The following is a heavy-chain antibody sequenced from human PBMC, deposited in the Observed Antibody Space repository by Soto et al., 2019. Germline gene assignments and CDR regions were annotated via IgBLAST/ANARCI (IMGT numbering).Heavy chain of an antibody. J-gene: IGHJ4*02. Sequence: EVQLLESGGGLVQPGGSLRLSCAAAGFTFSNYAMSWVRQAPGKVLEWVSVISGTGDSTYYADAVKGRCTISRDNSKNTLHLQMSSLRAEDTAVYYCERDVSPHIVVLPATLDYWGQGILGTVSS. D-gene: IGHD2-2*01. CDR2: ISGTGDST. CDR3: ERDVSPHIVVLPATLDY. V-gene: IGHV3-23*01. CDR1: GFTFSNYA.